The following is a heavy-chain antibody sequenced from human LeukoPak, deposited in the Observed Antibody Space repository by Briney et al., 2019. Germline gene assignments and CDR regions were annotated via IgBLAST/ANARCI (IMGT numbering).Heavy chain of an antibody. J-gene: IGHJ4*02. CDR3: ARGLTYSSGWSGIDEYFFDY. CDR2: ISSSSSYI. V-gene: IGHV3-21*01. CDR1: GFTFSSYS. Sequence: GGSLRLSCAASGFTFSSYSMNWVRQAPGKGLEWVSSISSSSSYIYYADSVKGRFTISRDNAKNSLYLQMNSLRAEDTAVYYCARGLTYSSGWSGIDEYFFDYWGQGTLVTVSS. D-gene: IGHD6-19*01.